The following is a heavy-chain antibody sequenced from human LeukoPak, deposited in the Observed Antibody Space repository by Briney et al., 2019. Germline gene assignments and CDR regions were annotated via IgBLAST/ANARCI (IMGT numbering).Heavy chain of an antibody. D-gene: IGHD1-14*01. CDR3: ARDRTGAGLDY. V-gene: IGHV3-33*01. J-gene: IGHJ4*02. CDR1: GFTFSSYG. Sequence: GSLRLSCAASGFTFSSYGMHWVRQAPGRGLEWVAVIWYDGSNKYYPDSVKGRFTISRDNAKNSLFLQINSLRAEDTAVYYCARDRTGAGLDYWGQGTLVTVSS. CDR2: IWYDGSNK.